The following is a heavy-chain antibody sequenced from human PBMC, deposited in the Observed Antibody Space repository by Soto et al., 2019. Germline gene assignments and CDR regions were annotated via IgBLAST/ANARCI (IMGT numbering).Heavy chain of an antibody. CDR1: GGSISSSSYY. CDR3: ATRLLWFGETFDY. D-gene: IGHD3-10*01. Sequence: SETLSLTCTVSGGSISSSSYYWGWIRQPPGKGLEWIGSIYYSGSTYYNPSLKSRVTISVDTSKNQFSLKLSSVTAADTAVYYCATRLLWFGETFDYWGQGTLVTVSS. V-gene: IGHV4-39*01. J-gene: IGHJ4*02. CDR2: IYYSGST.